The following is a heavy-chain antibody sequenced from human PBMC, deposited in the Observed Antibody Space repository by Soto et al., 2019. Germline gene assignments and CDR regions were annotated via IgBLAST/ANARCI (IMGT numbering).Heavy chain of an antibody. CDR3: ARLHGYCISSSCHGHYAMDV. Sequence: QLQLQESGPGLVKPSETLSLTCTVSSASISSSSYTWGWIRQPPGKGLECIGSIYYSGTTYYNPSLNSRVTVSVDTSKNQFSLKGTSVTAADTAVYYCARLHGYCISSSCHGHYAMDVWGQGTTVTVSS. CDR1: SASISSSSYT. J-gene: IGHJ6*02. D-gene: IGHD2-2*01. CDR2: IYYSGTT. V-gene: IGHV4-39*01.